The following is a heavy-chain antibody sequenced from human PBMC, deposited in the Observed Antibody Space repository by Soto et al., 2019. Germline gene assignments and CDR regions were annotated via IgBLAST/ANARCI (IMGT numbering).Heavy chain of an antibody. D-gene: IGHD6-13*01. Sequence: QVQLQESGPGLVKPSQTLSLTCTVSGGSISSGGYYWSWIRQHPGKGLEWIGYIYYSGSTYYNPSLNSRVTISVDTSKNQFSLKLSSVTAADTAVYYCARGVYGRSWAFDYWGQGTLVTVSS. V-gene: IGHV4-31*03. J-gene: IGHJ4*02. CDR1: GGSISSGGYY. CDR2: IYYSGST. CDR3: ARGVYGRSWAFDY.